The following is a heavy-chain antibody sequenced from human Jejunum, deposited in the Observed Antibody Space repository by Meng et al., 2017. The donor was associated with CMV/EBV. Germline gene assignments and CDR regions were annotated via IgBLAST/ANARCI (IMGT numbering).Heavy chain of an antibody. CDR2: IYWDDDK. V-gene: IGHV2-5*02. Sequence: SGVSLSTSTVGGGWIRQPPGKALEWLALIYWDDDKRYSPSLKSRLAISKDTSKNQVVLTMTNMDPIDTATYYCAHRLQRSSYNAFDIWGQGTLVTVSS. J-gene: IGHJ3*02. CDR1: GVSLSTSTVG. CDR3: AHRLQRSSYNAFDI. D-gene: IGHD3-10*01.